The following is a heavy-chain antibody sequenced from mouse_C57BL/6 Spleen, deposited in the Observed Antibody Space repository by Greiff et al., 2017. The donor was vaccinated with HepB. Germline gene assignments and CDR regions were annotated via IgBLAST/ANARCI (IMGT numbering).Heavy chain of an antibody. CDR1: GYTFTSYW. J-gene: IGHJ1*03. Sequence: VQLQQSGTELVKPGASVKLSCKASGYTFTSYWMHWVKQRPGQGLEWIGNINPSNGGTNYNEKFKSKATLTVDKSSSTAYMQLSSLTSEDSAVYYCARWHYGSGYFDVWGTRTTVTVSS. CDR3: ARWHYGSGYFDV. V-gene: IGHV1-53*01. CDR2: INPSNGGT. D-gene: IGHD1-1*01.